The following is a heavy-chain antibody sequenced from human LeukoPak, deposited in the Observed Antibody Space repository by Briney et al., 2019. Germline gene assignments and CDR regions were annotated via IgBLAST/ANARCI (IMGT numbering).Heavy chain of an antibody. Sequence: GGSLRLSCAASGFTFSSYAMSWVRQAPGKGLEWVSAISGSGGSTYYADSVKGRFTISRDNSKNTLYLQMNSLRAEDTAVYYCAKEGDFWSGDRTAFDYWGQGTLVTVSS. CDR3: AKEGDFWSGDRTAFDY. V-gene: IGHV3-23*01. J-gene: IGHJ4*02. D-gene: IGHD3-3*01. CDR2: ISGSGGST. CDR1: GFTFSSYA.